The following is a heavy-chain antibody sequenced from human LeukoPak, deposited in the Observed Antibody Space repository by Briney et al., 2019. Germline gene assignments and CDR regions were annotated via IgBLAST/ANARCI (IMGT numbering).Heavy chain of an antibody. V-gene: IGHV3-11*04. D-gene: IGHD2-21*02. Sequence: GGSLRLSCAASGFTFSDFYMTWIRQAPGKGLEWVSYSSNGGSTIYYADSVKGRFTISRDNAKNSLYLQMNSLRAEDTAVYYCARVIRGGDWEPPFGYWGQGTLVTVSS. CDR2: SSNGGSTI. CDR1: GFTFSDFY. J-gene: IGHJ4*02. CDR3: ARVIRGGDWEPPFGY.